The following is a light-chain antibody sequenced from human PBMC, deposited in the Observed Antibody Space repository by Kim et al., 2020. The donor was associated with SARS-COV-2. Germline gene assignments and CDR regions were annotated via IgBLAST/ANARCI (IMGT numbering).Light chain of an antibody. J-gene: IGKJ2*01. CDR3: QQYKRWPPYT. CDR2: GAS. CDR1: QSVGTN. Sequence: EIVMTQSPVTLSVSPGERVTLSCRASQSVGTNVAWYQQKPGQAPRLPIHGASFRATGIPARISGSGSGTEFTLTISSLQSEDFAVYYCQQYKRWPPYTFGQGTKLEI. V-gene: IGKV3-15*01.